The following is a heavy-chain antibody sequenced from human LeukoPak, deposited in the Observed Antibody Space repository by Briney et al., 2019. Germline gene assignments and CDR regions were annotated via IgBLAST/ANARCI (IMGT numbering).Heavy chain of an antibody. J-gene: IGHJ4*02. V-gene: IGHV4-34*01. D-gene: IGHD5-18*01. CDR1: GGSFSGYY. CDR3: ARGGYSYGLDY. Sequence: PSETLSLTCAVYGGSFSGYYWSWIRQPPGKGLEWIGEINHSGSTNYNPSLKSRVTISVDTSKNQFSLKLCSVTAADTAVYYCARGGYSYGLDYWGQGTLVTVSS. CDR2: INHSGST.